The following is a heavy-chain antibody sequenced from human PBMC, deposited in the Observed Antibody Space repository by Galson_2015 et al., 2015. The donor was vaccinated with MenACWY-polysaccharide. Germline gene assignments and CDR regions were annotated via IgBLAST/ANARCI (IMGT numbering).Heavy chain of an antibody. J-gene: IGHJ4*02. CDR3: ASLLSGNSPRDY. V-gene: IGHV3-48*03. CDR2: INSNSNTM. Sequence: SLRLSCAASGFTFSNYEMNWVRQAPGKGLEWLSYINSNSNTMYYADSVKGRITISRDNAKNSLYLQMNSLRAEDTAVYYCASLLSGNSPRDYWGQGTLVTVSS. CDR1: GFTFSNYE. D-gene: IGHD3-22*01.